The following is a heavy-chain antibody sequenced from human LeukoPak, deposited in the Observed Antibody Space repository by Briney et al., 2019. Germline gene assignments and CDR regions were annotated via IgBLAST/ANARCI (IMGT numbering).Heavy chain of an antibody. J-gene: IGHJ4*02. CDR2: ISGDGNSA. D-gene: IGHD1-1*01. Sequence: GGSLRLSCAASGFTFSSYWMHWVRQAPGKGLVWVSRISGDGNSAVYADSVKGRFTISRDNAKSTLYLQMNSLRADDTAVYFCARAPSNLEDCWGQGTLVTVSS. V-gene: IGHV3-74*01. CDR1: GFTFSSYW. CDR3: ARAPSNLEDC.